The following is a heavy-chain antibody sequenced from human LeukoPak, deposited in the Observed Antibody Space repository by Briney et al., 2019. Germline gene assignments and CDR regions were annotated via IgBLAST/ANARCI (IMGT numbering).Heavy chain of an antibody. Sequence: SQTLSLTCTVSGGSISSGSYYWSWIRQPAGKGLEWIGRIYTSGSTNYNPSLKSRVTISVDTSKNQFSLKLSSVTAADTAVYYCARDKQYYYDSTAADAFDIWGQGTMVTVSS. D-gene: IGHD3-22*01. CDR2: IYTSGST. V-gene: IGHV4-61*02. CDR3: ARDKQYYYDSTAADAFDI. CDR1: GGSISSGSYY. J-gene: IGHJ3*02.